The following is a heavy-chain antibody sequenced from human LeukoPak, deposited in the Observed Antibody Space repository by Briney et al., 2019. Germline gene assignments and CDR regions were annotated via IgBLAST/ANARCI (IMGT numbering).Heavy chain of an antibody. J-gene: IGHJ4*02. D-gene: IGHD5-18*01. V-gene: IGHV4-38-2*02. CDR2: VYQSGTT. Sequence: PSETLSLTCTVSGFSISSGHYWGWVRQPPGTGLEWIGSVYQSGTTYYNPSLKSRVTTSVDMSKNQFSLRLRPVTAADTAVYYCARIFIRNGYSSYFDCWGQGTLVTVSS. CDR1: GFSISSGHY. CDR3: ARIFIRNGYSSYFDC.